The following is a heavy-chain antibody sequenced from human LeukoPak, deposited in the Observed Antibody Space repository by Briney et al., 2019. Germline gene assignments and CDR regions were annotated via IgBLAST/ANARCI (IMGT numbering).Heavy chain of an antibody. CDR2: FDPEDGET. D-gene: IGHD3-10*01. J-gene: IGHJ5*02. CDR1: GYTRTELS. V-gene: IGHV1-24*01. Sequence: GASVKVSCKVSGYTRTELSMHWVRQAPGKGLEWMGGFDPEDGETIYAQRFQGRVTMTEDISTDTAYMELSSLGSEDTAVYFCALLTTWLGDLLGGWFDPWGQGALITVSS. CDR3: ALLTTWLGDLLGGWFDP.